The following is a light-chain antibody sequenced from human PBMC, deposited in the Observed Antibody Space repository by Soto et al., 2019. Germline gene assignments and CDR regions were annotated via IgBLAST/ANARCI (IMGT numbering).Light chain of an antibody. J-gene: IGKJ1*01. CDR2: HAS. CDR3: QHYNSYPLT. Sequence: DIQMTNSPSTLSASIGDRVTITCRASKTINNWLAWYQQKPGKAPNLMIYHASNLETGVPSRFSGSALGTEFTTTISSLQHDEVANYYCQHYNSYPLTFGQGTKVEIK. CDR1: KTINNW. V-gene: IGKV1-5*01.